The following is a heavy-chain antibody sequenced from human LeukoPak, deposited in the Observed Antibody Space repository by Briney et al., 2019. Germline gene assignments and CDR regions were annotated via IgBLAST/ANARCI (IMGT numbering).Heavy chain of an antibody. CDR2: IYTSGST. Sequence: PETLSLTCTVSGGSINTYYWSWIRQPAGKGLEWIGRIYTSGSTDYNPSLKSRVTMSVDTSKNQFSLKLNSVTAADTAVYYCARERGLWPAYDYCMDVWGKGTMVTVSS. D-gene: IGHD3-16*01. CDR3: ARERGLWPAYDYCMDV. V-gene: IGHV4-4*07. J-gene: IGHJ6*03. CDR1: GGSINTYY.